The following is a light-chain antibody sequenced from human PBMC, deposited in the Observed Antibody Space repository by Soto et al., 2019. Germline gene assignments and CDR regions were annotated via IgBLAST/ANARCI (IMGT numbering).Light chain of an antibody. CDR3: QQYNNWPSRYT. J-gene: IGKJ2*01. CDR2: GAS. V-gene: IGKV3-15*01. Sequence: EIVMTQSPATLSVSPGERATLSCRASQSVSSNLAWYQQKPGQAPRLLIYGASTRATGIPARFSGSGSETEFTLTISSLQSEDFAVYYCQQYNNWPSRYTFGQGTKLEIK. CDR1: QSVSSN.